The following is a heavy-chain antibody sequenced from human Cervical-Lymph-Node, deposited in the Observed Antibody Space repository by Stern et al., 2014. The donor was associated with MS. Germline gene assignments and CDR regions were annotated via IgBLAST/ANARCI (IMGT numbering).Heavy chain of an antibody. CDR3: ARAGSGGHFDY. V-gene: IGHV4-59*01. CDR2: IYYSGST. CDR1: GGSISSYY. J-gene: IGHJ4*02. Sequence: QVQLVQSGPGLVKPSETLSLTCTVSGGSISSYYWSWIRQPPGKGLEWIGYIYYSGSTNYNPSLKSRVTISVDTSKNQFSLKLSSVTAADTAVYYCARAGSGGHFDYWGQGTLVTVSS. D-gene: IGHD2-15*01.